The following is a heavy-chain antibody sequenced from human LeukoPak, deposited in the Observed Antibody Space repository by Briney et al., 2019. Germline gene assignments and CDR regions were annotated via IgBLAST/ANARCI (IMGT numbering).Heavy chain of an antibody. CDR2: IWYDGSNK. D-gene: IGHD6-19*01. V-gene: IGHV3-33*06. J-gene: IGHJ3*02. CDR1: GFTFSSYG. Sequence: GGSQRLSCAASGFTFSSYGMHWVRQAPGKGLEWVAVIWYDGSNKYYADSVKGRFTISRDNSKNTLYLQMNSLRAEDTAVYYCAKDISGWYGSFAFDIWGQGTMVTVSS. CDR3: AKDISGWYGSFAFDI.